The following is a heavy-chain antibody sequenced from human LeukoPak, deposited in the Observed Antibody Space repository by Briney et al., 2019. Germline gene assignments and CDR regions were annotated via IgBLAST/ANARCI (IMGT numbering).Heavy chain of an antibody. CDR1: GFTFGTYT. V-gene: IGHV3-23*01. Sequence: GGSLRLSCAASGFTFGTYTMNWVRQVPGQGLEWVAGISADGARTYYAGPVQGRFPISRDNANNMLNLQLSALRADDAAVYYCAKDRGGLPHPIWFDSWGQGTMVAVSS. D-gene: IGHD2-21*01. J-gene: IGHJ5*01. CDR3: AKDRGGLPHPIWFDS. CDR2: ISADGART.